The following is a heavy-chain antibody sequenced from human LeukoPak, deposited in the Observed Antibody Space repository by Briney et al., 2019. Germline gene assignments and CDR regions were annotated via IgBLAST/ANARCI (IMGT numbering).Heavy chain of an antibody. J-gene: IGHJ3*02. CDR2: IRYDGSNK. V-gene: IGHV3-30*02. CDR3: ATSSPRITMIVVVPGAFDI. D-gene: IGHD3-22*01. CDR1: GFTFSSYG. Sequence: PGGSLRLSCAASGFTFSSYGMHWVRQAPGKGLEWVAFIRYDGSNKYYADSVKGRFTISRDNSKNTLYLQMNSLRAEDTAAYYCATSSPRITMIVVVPGAFDIWGQGTMVTVSS.